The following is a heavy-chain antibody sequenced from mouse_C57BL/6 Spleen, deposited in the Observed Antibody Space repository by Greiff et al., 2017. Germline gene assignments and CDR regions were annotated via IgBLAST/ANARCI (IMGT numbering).Heavy chain of an antibody. CDR2: ISSGGSYT. Sequence: EVMLVESGGDLVKPGGSLKLSCAASGFTFSSYGMSWVRQTPDKRLEWVATISSGGSYTYSPDSVKGRFTLSRDNAKNPLYLQMSSLKSEDTAMYYCARQNYYGSGYAMDYWGQGTSVTVSS. J-gene: IGHJ4*01. CDR1: GFTFSSYG. V-gene: IGHV5-6*01. D-gene: IGHD1-1*01. CDR3: ARQNYYGSGYAMDY.